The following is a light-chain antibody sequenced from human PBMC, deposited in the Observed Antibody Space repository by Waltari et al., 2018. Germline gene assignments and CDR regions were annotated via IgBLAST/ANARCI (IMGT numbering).Light chain of an antibody. CDR1: QSISSY. J-gene: IGKJ4*01. V-gene: IGKV1-39*01. Sequence: DIQMTQSPSSLSASVGDRVTITCRASQSISSYLNWYQQKPGKAPKLLIYAASSLQSGGPSRFSGSRSGTDFALTITSLQPEDLGTYYCQQTYSTPGLTFGGGTKVAIK. CDR2: AAS. CDR3: QQTYSTPGLT.